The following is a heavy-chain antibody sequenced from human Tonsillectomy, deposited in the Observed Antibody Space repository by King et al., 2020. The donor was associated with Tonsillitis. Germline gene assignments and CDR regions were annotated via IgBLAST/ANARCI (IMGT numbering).Heavy chain of an antibody. J-gene: IGHJ4*02. V-gene: IGHV3-23*04. CDR3: AKDQRITMIVVVITTLDY. CDR2: ISGSGGST. Sequence: VQLVESGGGLVQPGGSLRLSCAASGFTFSSYAMSWVRQAPGKGLEWVSAISGSGGSTYYADSVMGRFTISRDNSKNTLYLQMNSLRAEDTAVYYCAKDQRITMIVVVITTLDYWGQGTLVTVSS. D-gene: IGHD3-22*01. CDR1: GFTFSSYA.